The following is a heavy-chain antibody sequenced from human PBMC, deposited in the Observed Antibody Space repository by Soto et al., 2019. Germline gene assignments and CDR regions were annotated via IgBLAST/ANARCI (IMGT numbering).Heavy chain of an antibody. D-gene: IGHD6-13*01. CDR2: TYYRSKWYN. J-gene: IGHJ3*02. CDR1: GDSVSSNSAA. V-gene: IGHV6-1*01. CDR3: ARDLAAAGAVAFDM. Sequence: SQTLSLTCAISGDSVSSNSAAWNWIRQSPSRGLEWLGRTYYRSKWYNDYAVSVKSRITINPDTSKNQFSLQLNSVTPEDRAVFFCARDLAAAGAVAFDMWGQGTVVPVSS.